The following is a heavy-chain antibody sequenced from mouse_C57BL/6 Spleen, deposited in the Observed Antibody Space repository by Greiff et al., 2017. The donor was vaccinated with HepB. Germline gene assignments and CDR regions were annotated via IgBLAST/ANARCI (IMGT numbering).Heavy chain of an antibody. CDR3: AKRGMYSKAMDY. D-gene: IGHD2-5*01. CDR1: GYTFTSYW. V-gene: IGHV1-55*01. Sequence: VQLQQSGAELVKPGASVKMSCKASGYTFTSYWITWVKQRPGQGLEWIGDIYPGSGSTNYNEKFKSKATLTVDTSSSTAYMQLSSLTSEDSAVYYCAKRGMYSKAMDYWGQGTSVTVSS. J-gene: IGHJ4*01. CDR2: IYPGSGST.